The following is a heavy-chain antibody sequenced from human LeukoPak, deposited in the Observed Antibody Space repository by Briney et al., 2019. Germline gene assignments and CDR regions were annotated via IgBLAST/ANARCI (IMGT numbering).Heavy chain of an antibody. D-gene: IGHD2-2*01. CDR1: GYTFTNYS. CDR3: ARDIVVVPSPHPQSWFDP. CDR2: ISAYNGNT. Sequence: ASVKVSCKASGYTFTNYSISWVRQAPGQGLEWMGWISAYNGNTNYAQKFQGRVIMTTDTSTSTGNMELRSLKSDDTAVYYCARDIVVVPSPHPQSWFDPWGQGTLVTVSS. J-gene: IGHJ5*02. V-gene: IGHV1-18*01.